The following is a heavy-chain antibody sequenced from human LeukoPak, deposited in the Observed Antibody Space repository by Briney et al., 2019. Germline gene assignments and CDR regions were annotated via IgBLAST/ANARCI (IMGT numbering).Heavy chain of an antibody. CDR1: GFTFSIYG. V-gene: IGHV3-30*18. J-gene: IGHJ6*02. CDR3: ANSEQQLVRYGMDV. D-gene: IGHD6-13*01. CDR2: ISYDGSNK. Sequence: GGSLRLSCAAYGFTFSIYGMHWVRQAPGKGLEWVAVISYDGSNKYYADSVKGRFTISRDNSKNTLYLQMNSLRAEDTAVYYCANSEQQLVRYGMDVWGQGTTVTVSS.